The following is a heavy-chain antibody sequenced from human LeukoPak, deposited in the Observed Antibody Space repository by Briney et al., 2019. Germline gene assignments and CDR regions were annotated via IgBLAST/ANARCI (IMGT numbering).Heavy chain of an antibody. J-gene: IGHJ4*02. D-gene: IGHD3-22*01. Sequence: ASVKVSCKASGYTFTSYGISWVRQAPGQGLEWMGWISAYNGNTNYAQKLQGRVTMTTDTSTSTAYMELRSLRSDDTAVYYCARDSPFGVYYYDSSGYYPFDYWGQGTLVTVSS. CDR2: ISAYNGNT. CDR1: GYTFTSYG. V-gene: IGHV1-18*01. CDR3: ARDSPFGVYYYDSSGYYPFDY.